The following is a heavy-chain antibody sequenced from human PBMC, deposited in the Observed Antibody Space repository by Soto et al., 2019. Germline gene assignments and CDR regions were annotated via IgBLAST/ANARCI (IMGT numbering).Heavy chain of an antibody. CDR2: IYYSGST. J-gene: IGHJ6*02. CDR1: GGSISSGGYY. D-gene: IGHD2-2*01. Sequence: QVQLQESGPGLVKPSQTLSLTCTVSGGSISSGGYYWSWIRQHPGKGLEWIRYIYYSGSTYYNPSLKSRVTISVDTSKNQFSQKLISVTAADTAEYYGAIDPRLVPATAYGMDVWGQGTTVTVSS. CDR3: AIDPRLVPATAYGMDV. V-gene: IGHV4-31*03.